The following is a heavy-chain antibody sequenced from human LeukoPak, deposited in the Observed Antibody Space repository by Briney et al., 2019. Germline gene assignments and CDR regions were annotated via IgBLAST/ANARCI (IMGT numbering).Heavy chain of an antibody. V-gene: IGHV3-7*05. CDR2: IKQDGSEK. J-gene: IGHJ4*02. Sequence: GGSLRLSCAASGFTFSSYYMAWFRQAPGKGLEWVANIKQDGSEKYYVDSVKGRFTISRDNAKNSPFLQLNSLRVEDPAVYYCAGGRGWLVEYWGQGTLVTVSS. D-gene: IGHD6-19*01. CDR3: AGGRGWLVEY. CDR1: GFTFSSYY.